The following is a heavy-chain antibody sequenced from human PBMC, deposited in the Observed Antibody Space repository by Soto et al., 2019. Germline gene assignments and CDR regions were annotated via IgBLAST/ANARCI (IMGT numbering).Heavy chain of an antibody. J-gene: IGHJ3*02. Sequence: QVQLVQSGAEVKKPGASVKVSCKASGYTFTSYDINWVRQATGQGLEWMGWMNPNSGNTGYAQKFKGRVTMTRNTSIGTAYMELSSLRSEDTAVYYCARGINYYDSGDDAFDIWGQGTRVTVSS. CDR2: MNPNSGNT. CDR1: GYTFTSYD. D-gene: IGHD3-10*01. CDR3: ARGINYYDSGDDAFDI. V-gene: IGHV1-8*01.